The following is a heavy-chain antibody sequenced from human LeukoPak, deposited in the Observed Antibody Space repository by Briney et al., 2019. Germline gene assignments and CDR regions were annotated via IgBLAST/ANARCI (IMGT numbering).Heavy chain of an antibody. Sequence: GGSLRLSCAASGFTFSTYSMNWVREAPGKGLEWVSYISSSSSTIYYADSVKGRFTISRDNAKNSLYLQMNSLRAEDTAVYYCARGSTYYDSSGQVPFDYWGQGTLVTVSS. CDR2: ISSSSSTI. CDR1: GFTFSTYS. J-gene: IGHJ4*02. CDR3: ARGSTYYDSSGQVPFDY. D-gene: IGHD3-22*01. V-gene: IGHV3-48*01.